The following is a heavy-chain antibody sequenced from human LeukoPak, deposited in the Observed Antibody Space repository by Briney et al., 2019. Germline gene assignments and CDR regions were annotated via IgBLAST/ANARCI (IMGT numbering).Heavy chain of an antibody. J-gene: IGHJ6*03. CDR2: ISGDGGST. CDR3: AKGVPYGSGSYYSPKYYYMDV. V-gene: IGHV3-43*02. Sequence: GGTLRLSCAASGFTFDGYAMYWVRHAPATGLELVSLISGDGGSTYYADSVKRRFTISRDNSKNSLSLQKNSLRTEDTALYYCAKGVPYGSGSYYSPKYYYMDVWGKGTTVTVSS. CDR1: GFTFDGYA. D-gene: IGHD3-10*01.